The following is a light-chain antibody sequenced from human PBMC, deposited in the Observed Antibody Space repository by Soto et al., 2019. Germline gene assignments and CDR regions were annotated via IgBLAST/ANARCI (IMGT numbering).Light chain of an antibody. CDR3: GTWDSSLSAYV. CDR2: ENN. V-gene: IGLV1-51*02. Sequence: QSVLTQPPSGSAAPGQKVTISCYGSSSNIGNNYVSWYQQLPGTAPKLLIYENNKRPSGIPDRFSGSKSGTSATLGITGLQTGDEADYYCGTWDSSLSAYVFGTGTKVTVL. CDR1: SSNIGNNY. J-gene: IGLJ1*01.